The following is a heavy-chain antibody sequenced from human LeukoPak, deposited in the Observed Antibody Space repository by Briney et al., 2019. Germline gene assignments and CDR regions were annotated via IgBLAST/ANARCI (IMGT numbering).Heavy chain of an antibody. CDR1: RFSLSAYW. J-gene: IGHJ4*02. CDR3: ARDSTFKLDY. V-gene: IGHV3-7*01. CDR2: IKQDGSER. Sequence: GGSLRLSCAASRFSLSAYWMTCVRQAPGKGLEWVANIKQDGSERHYVDSVRGRFTISRDNARNSLHLQMNSLRAEDTAVYYCARDSTFKLDYWGQGALVAVSS.